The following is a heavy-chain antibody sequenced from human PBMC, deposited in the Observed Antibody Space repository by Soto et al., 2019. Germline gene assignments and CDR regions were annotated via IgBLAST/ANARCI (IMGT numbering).Heavy chain of an antibody. CDR1: GFTFSSYA. D-gene: IGHD6-6*01. V-gene: IGHV3-30*04. Sequence: GGSLRLSCAASGFTFSSYAMHWVRQAPGKGLEWVAVISYDGSNKYYADSVKGRFTISRDNSKKTLYLQMNSLIAEDTAVYYCAREGRRYSSSYYFDYWGQGTLVTVSS. J-gene: IGHJ4*02. CDR2: ISYDGSNK. CDR3: AREGRRYSSSYYFDY.